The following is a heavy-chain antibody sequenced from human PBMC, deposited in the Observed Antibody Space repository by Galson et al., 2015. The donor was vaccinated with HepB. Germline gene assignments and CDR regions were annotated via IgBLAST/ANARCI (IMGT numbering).Heavy chain of an antibody. D-gene: IGHD4-17*01. CDR3: ARDSYGDFDY. CDR1: GFTFSSYA. Sequence: SLRLSCAASGFTFSSYAMHWVRQAPGKGLEWVAVISYDGSNKYYADSVKGRFTISRDNSKNTLYLQMNSLRAEDTAVYYCARDSYGDFDYWGQGTLVTVSS. J-gene: IGHJ4*02. CDR2: ISYDGSNK. V-gene: IGHV3-30*04.